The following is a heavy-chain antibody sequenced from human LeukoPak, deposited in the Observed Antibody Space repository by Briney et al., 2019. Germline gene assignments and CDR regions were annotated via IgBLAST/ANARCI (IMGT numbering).Heavy chain of an antibody. D-gene: IGHD3-22*01. CDR2: ISTSGRT. CDR3: ARSSEGRYYYDSSGYSYYYYYMDV. Sequence: SETLSLTCTVSGGSISSYYWSWIRQPPGKGLEWIGRISTSGRTDYNPSLKSRVTISVDTSKNQFSLKLSSVTAADTAVYYCARSSEGRYYYDSSGYSYYYYYMDVWGKGTTVTISS. J-gene: IGHJ6*03. CDR1: GGSISSYY. V-gene: IGHV4-4*08.